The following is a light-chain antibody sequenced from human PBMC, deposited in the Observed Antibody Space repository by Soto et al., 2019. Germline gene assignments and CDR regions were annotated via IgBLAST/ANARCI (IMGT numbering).Light chain of an antibody. CDR2: EVS. CDR3: SSYTSSSTLGGV. CDR1: SSDVGGYNY. J-gene: IGLJ2*01. Sequence: QSALTQPASVSGSPGQSITISCTGTSSDVGGYNYVSWYQQHPGKAPKLMIYEVSNRPSGVSNRFSRSKSGNTASLTISGLQAEDEADYYCSSYTSSSTLGGVFGGGTKLTVL. V-gene: IGLV2-14*01.